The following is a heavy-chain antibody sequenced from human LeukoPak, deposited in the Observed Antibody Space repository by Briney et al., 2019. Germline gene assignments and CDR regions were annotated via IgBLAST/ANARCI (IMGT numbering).Heavy chain of an antibody. CDR3: ARGRTGVDS. V-gene: IGHV3-33*01. CDR1: GFTFSTYG. Sequence: GGSLRLSCTTSGFTFSTYGMHWLRLAPGKGLEWVAFIWSDGTNKYYADSVKGRFTVSRDNSKNTLYLQMDSLRAEDTAIYYCARGRTGVDSWGQGALVTVSS. J-gene: IGHJ4*02. CDR2: IWSDGTNK.